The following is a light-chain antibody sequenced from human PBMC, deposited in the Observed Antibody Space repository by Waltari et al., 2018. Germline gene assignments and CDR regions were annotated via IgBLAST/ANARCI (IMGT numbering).Light chain of an antibody. J-gene: IGLJ3*02. CDR2: KDT. CDR3: QSADSSGTYPSV. CDR1: ALPTQY. Sequence: SYELTQPPSVSVSPGQTARITCSGDALPTQYAYWYQQKPGQAPMLLIFKDTDRPPGIPERFSGSSSGTTVTLTISGVQTEDEADYYCQSADSSGTYPSVFGGGTKLTVL. V-gene: IGLV3-25*03.